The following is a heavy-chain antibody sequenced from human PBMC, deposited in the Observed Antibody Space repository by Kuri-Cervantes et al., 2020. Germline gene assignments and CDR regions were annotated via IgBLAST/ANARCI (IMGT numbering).Heavy chain of an antibody. CDR2: IGASSGNT. CDR3: AKTSASSPLLSELWLPSVFDY. D-gene: IGHD5-18*01. J-gene: IGHJ4*02. V-gene: IGHV3-23*01. CDR1: GFIFRTYG. Sequence: LSLTCAASGFIFRTYGMTWVRQPPGKGLEWVSSIGASSGNTFYTDSVKGRFTISRDDSKNTLYLQMNSLRAEDTAVYYCAKTSASSPLLSELWLPSVFDYWGQGTLVTVSS.